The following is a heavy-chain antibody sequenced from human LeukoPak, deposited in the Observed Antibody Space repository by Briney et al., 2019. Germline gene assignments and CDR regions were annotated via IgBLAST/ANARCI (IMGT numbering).Heavy chain of an antibody. V-gene: IGHV4-4*07. CDR2: IYTSGST. CDR3: ARDRCSGGSCYLDY. CDR1: GGSISSYY. J-gene: IGHJ4*02. D-gene: IGHD2-15*01. Sequence: SETLSLTCTVSGGSISSYYWSWIRQPAGKGLEWIGRIYTSGSTNYNPSLKSRVTMSVDTSKNQFSLKLSSVTAADTAVYYCARDRCSGGSCYLDYWGQGTLITVSS.